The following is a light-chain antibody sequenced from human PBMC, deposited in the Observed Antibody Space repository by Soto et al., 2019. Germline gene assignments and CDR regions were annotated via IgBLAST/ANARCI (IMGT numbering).Light chain of an antibody. CDR1: QSISSY. CDR2: TTS. V-gene: IGKV1-39*01. CDR3: QQGYSRPRT. J-gene: IGKJ1*01. Sequence: EIQMTQSPSSMSASVGGRVTITCRASQSISSYLNWYQQKPGNAPNLLIYTTSGLESGVPSRFRGSGSGTHFTLTISRLQPEDFATYFCQQGYSRPRTFGQGTKVDIK.